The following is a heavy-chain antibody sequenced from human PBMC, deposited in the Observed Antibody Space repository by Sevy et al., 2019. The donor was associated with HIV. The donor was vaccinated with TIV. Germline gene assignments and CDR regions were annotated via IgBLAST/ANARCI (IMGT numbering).Heavy chain of an antibody. CDR2: ISAYNGNT. V-gene: IGHV1-18*01. CDR1: GYTFTSYG. J-gene: IGHJ6*03. Sequence: ASVKVSCKASGYTFTSYGISWVRQAPGQGLEWMGWISAYNGNTNYAQKLQGRVTMTTDTSTSTGYMELRSLRSDDTAVYYCARVVVTTGYYMDVWGKGTTVTVSS. D-gene: IGHD4-17*01. CDR3: ARVVVTTGYYMDV.